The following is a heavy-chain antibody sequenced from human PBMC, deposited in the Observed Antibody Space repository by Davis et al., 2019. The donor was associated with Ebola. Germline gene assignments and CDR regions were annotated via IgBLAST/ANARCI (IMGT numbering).Heavy chain of an antibody. CDR3: ARPTLPAINKPNDC. CDR2: IIPIFGTA. J-gene: IGHJ4*02. CDR1: GGTFSSYA. D-gene: IGHD2-2*01. V-gene: IGHV1-69*13. Sequence: SVKVSCKASGGTFSSYAISWVRQAPGQGLEWMGGIIPIFGTANYAQKFQGRVTITADESTSTAYMELSSLRSEDTAVYYCARPTLPAINKPNDCWGQGTLVTISS.